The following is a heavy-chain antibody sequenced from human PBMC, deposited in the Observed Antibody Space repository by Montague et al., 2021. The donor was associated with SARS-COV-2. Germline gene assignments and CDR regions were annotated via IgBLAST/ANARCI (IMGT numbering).Heavy chain of an antibody. Sequence: SETLSLTCTVSGGSINSDYWSWIRQPPGKGLEWIGYIYYRGSTNYNPSLKSRVTISVDTSKTQFSLKPISVAAAATAVYYCAREDRWTWFDPWGQGILVTVSS. CDR3: AREDRWTWFDP. V-gene: IGHV4-59*01. D-gene: IGHD3/OR15-3a*01. CDR1: GGSINSDY. J-gene: IGHJ5*02. CDR2: IYYRGST.